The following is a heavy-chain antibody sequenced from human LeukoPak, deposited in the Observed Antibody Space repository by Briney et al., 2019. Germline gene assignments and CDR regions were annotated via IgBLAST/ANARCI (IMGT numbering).Heavy chain of an antibody. J-gene: IGHJ4*02. Sequence: ASVKVSCKASGYTFTSYDINWVRQATGQGLEWMGWMNPNSGNTGYAQKFQGRVTITRNTSISTAYMELSSLRSEDTAVYYCARGQRPHLRRSLLLTHFDYWGQGTLVTVSS. CDR1: GYTFTSYD. D-gene: IGHD3-3*01. CDR3: ARGQRPHLRRSLLLTHFDY. V-gene: IGHV1-8*03. CDR2: MNPNSGNT.